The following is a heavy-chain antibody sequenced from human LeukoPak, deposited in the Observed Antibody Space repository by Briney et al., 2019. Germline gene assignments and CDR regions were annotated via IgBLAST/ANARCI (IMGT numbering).Heavy chain of an antibody. CDR2: ISAYNGNT. J-gene: IGHJ5*02. CDR1: GYTFTSYG. D-gene: IGHD6-13*01. V-gene: IGHV1-18*01. Sequence: ASVKVSCKASGYTFTSYGISWVRQAPGQGLEWMGWISAYNGNTNYAQKLQDRVTMTTDTSTSTAYMELRSLRSDDTAVYYCAREAAHPYSSSWHKGGWFDPWGQGTLVTVSS. CDR3: AREAAHPYSSSWHKGGWFDP.